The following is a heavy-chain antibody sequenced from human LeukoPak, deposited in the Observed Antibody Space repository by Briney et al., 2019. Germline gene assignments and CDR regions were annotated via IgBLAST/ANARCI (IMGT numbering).Heavy chain of an antibody. D-gene: IGHD1-26*01. Sequence: PSETLSLTRTVSGGSISSYYWSWIRQPPGKGLEWIGYIYYSGSTNYNPSLKSRVTISVDTSKNQFSLKLSSVTAADTAVYYCARHGVVGAWGVDYWGQGTLVTVSS. CDR3: ARHGVVGAWGVDY. V-gene: IGHV4-59*08. CDR2: IYYSGST. J-gene: IGHJ4*02. CDR1: GGSISSYY.